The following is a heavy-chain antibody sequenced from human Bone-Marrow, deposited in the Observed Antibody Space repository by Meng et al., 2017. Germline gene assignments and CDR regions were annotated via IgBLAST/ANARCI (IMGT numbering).Heavy chain of an antibody. V-gene: IGHV4-34*01. J-gene: IGHJ4*02. CDR3: ARGPTTMAHDFDY. CDR2: INHSGST. D-gene: IGHD4-11*01. CDR1: GGSFSDYY. Sequence: QGLVQQWGAGRLQPSESLSLTCVVSGGSFSDYYWSWIRQSPGKGLEWIGEINHSGSTNYNPSLESRATISVDTSQNNLSLKLSSVTAADSAVYYCARGPTTMAHDFDYWGQGTLVTVSS.